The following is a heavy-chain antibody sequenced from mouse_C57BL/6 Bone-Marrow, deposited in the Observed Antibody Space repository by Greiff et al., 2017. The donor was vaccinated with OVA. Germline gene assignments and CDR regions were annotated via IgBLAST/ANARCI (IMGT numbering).Heavy chain of an antibody. J-gene: IGHJ2*01. CDR2: SRNKANDYTT. Sequence: DVKLVESGGGLVQSGRSLRLSCATSGFTFSDFYMEWVRQAPGKGLEWIAASRNKANDYTTEYSASVKGRFIVSRDTSQSILYLQMNALRAEDTAIYDCARDARLGYFDYWGQGTTRTVSS. CDR3: ARDARLGYFDY. D-gene: IGHD3-2*02. CDR1: GFTFSDFY. V-gene: IGHV7-1*01.